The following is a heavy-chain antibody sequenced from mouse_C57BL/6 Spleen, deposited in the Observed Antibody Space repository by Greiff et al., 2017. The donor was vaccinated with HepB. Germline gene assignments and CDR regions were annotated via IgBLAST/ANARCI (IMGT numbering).Heavy chain of an antibody. CDR3: ARDRDDGYYHVAMDY. Sequence: EVQLVESGGGLVKPGGSLKLSCAASGFTFSSYAMSWVRQTPEKRLEWVATISDGGSYTYYPDNVKGRFTISRDNAKNNLYLQMSHLKSEDTAMYYCARDRDDGYYHVAMDYWGQGTSVTVSS. CDR1: GFTFSSYA. CDR2: ISDGGSYT. V-gene: IGHV5-4*01. J-gene: IGHJ4*01. D-gene: IGHD2-3*01.